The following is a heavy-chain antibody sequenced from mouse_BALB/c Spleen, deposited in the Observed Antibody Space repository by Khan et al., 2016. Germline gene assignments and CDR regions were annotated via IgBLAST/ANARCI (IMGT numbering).Heavy chain of an antibody. CDR1: GYSITSDYA. J-gene: IGHJ3*01. CDR2: ISYSGIT. V-gene: IGHV3-2*02. D-gene: IGHD2-10*02. Sequence: EVQLQESGPGLVKPSQSLSLTCTVTGYSITSDYAWNWIRQFPGNKLEWMGYISYSGITIYNPSLKSRISITRDTSTNQFFLQLNTVTNEDTATYYCAREYGNYGPWFGYGGQGTLVTVSA. CDR3: AREYGNYGPWFGY.